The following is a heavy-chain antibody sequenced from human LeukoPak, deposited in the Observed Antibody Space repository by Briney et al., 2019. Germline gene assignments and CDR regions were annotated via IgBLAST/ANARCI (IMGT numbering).Heavy chain of an antibody. CDR3: ALINYYDSSGYYPFDY. Sequence: ASVKVSCKASGGTFSSYAISWVRQAPGQGLEWMGWISAYNGNTNYAQKLQGRVTMTTDTSTSTAYMELRSLRSDDTAVYYCALINYYDSSGYYPFDYWGQGTLVTVSS. V-gene: IGHV1-18*01. CDR1: GGTFSSYA. J-gene: IGHJ4*02. CDR2: ISAYNGNT. D-gene: IGHD3-22*01.